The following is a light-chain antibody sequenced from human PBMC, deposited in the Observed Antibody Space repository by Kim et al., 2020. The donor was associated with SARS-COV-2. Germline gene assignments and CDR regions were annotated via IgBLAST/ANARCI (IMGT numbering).Light chain of an antibody. CDR2: DAS. J-gene: IGKJ4*01. Sequence: PGERATLSYRASQSISNWLAWYQQKPGQAPRLLICDASNRATGIPARFSGSGSGTDFTLTISSLEPEDFAVYYCLQRRDWPLTFGGGTKVDIK. CDR3: LQRRDWPLT. V-gene: IGKV3-11*01. CDR1: QSISNW.